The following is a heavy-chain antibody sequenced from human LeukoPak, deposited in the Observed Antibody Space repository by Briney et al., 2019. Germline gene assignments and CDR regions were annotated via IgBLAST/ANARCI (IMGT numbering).Heavy chain of an antibody. CDR3: ARSLVVGATYPYR. J-gene: IGHJ5*02. CDR1: GFTFSSYG. Sequence: GGSLRLSCAASGFTFSSYGMTWVRQAPGKGLEWVSYISSSSSTIYYADSVKGRFTIARNNAKNSLYLQLNSLRAEDTAVYYWARSLVVGATYPYRWGQGTLVTVSS. D-gene: IGHD1-26*01. V-gene: IGHV3-48*01. CDR2: ISSSSSTI.